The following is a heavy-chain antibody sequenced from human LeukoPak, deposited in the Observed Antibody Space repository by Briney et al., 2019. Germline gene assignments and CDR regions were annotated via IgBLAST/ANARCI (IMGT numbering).Heavy chain of an antibody. Sequence: PGGSLRLSCAASGFTFSSYAMHWVRQAPGKGLEWVAVISYDGSNKYYADSVKGRFTISRDNSKNTLYLQMNSLRAEDTAVYYCAKSILWFGELLPSDYWGQGTLVTVSS. V-gene: IGHV3-30-3*02. CDR3: AKSILWFGELLPSDY. CDR1: GFTFSSYA. D-gene: IGHD3-10*01. J-gene: IGHJ4*02. CDR2: ISYDGSNK.